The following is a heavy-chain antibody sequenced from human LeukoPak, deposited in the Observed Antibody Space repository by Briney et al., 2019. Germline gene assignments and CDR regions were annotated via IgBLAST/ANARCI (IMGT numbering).Heavy chain of an antibody. CDR2: IKQDGSEK. CDR1: GFTFSSYW. CDR3: VRDYCSGVTCYSGY. V-gene: IGHV3-7*05. Sequence: GGSLRLSCAASGFTFSSYWMSWVRQAPGKGLEWMADIKQDGSEKYYVDSVKGRFTISRDNAKNSLYLQMNSLRAEDTAVYYCVRDYCSGVTCYSGYWGQGTLVTVSS. J-gene: IGHJ4*02. D-gene: IGHD2-15*01.